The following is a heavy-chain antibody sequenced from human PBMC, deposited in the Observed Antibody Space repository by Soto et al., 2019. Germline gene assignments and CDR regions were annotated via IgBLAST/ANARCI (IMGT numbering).Heavy chain of an antibody. V-gene: IGHV1-69*13. CDR1: GGTFSSYA. D-gene: IGHD5-18*01. J-gene: IGHJ6*02. Sequence: AASVKVSCKASGGTFSSYAISWVRQAPGQGLEWMGGIIPIFGTANYAQKFQGRVTITADESTSTAYMELSSLRSEDTAVYYCAREYSRDGDVWGQGTTVTSP. CDR3: AREYSRDGDV. CDR2: IIPIFGTA.